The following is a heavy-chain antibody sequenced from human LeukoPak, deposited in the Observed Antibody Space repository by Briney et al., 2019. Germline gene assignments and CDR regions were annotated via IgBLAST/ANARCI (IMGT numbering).Heavy chain of an antibody. CDR1: GYTFTGYY. CDR3: ARGPPVIVVVPAAVLDY. D-gene: IGHD2-2*01. Sequence: ASVKVSCKASGYTFTGYYMHWVRQAPGQGLEWMGWINPNSGGTNYAQKFQGRVTMTRDTSTSTAYMELSRLRSDDTAVYYCARGPPVIVVVPAAVLDYWGQGTLVTVSS. V-gene: IGHV1-2*02. J-gene: IGHJ4*02. CDR2: INPNSGGT.